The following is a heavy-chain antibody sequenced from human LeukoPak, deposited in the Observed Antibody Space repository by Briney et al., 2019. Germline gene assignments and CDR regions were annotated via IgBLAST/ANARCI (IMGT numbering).Heavy chain of an antibody. J-gene: IGHJ4*02. Sequence: GGSLRLSCAASGFTISSNYMSWVRQAPGKGLVWVSHINSDESSTSYADSVKGRFTISRDNAKNTLYLGMNSLRAEDTAVYYCARGSSGGTFGYWGQGTLVTVSS. CDR3: ARGSSGGTFGY. CDR2: INSDESST. V-gene: IGHV3-74*01. CDR1: GFTISSNY. D-gene: IGHD3-3*02.